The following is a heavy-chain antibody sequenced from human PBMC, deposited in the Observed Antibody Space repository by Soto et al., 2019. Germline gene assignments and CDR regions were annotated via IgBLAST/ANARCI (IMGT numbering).Heavy chain of an antibody. Sequence: SETLSLTCAVSGYSISSGYYWGWIRQPPGKGLEWIGSIYHSGSTYYNPSLKSRVTISVDTSKNQFSLKLSSVTAADTAVYYCARESTPILGYCRGGSGYNAYNWFDTWGQGTLVTV. V-gene: IGHV4-38-2*02. J-gene: IGHJ5*02. D-gene: IGHD2-15*01. CDR3: ARESTPILGYCRGGSGYNAYNWFDT. CDR2: IYHSGST. CDR1: GYSISSGYY.